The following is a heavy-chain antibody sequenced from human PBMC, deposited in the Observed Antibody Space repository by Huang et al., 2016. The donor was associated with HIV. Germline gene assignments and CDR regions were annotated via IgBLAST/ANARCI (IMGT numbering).Heavy chain of an antibody. CDR1: GYSFSTYW. Sequence: EVQLVQSGAEVKKPGESLKISCTGSGYSFSTYWIGGVRQMPGKGLEWMGIVFPGDSDNSNSPSFQGQVTIAANKSISTAYQQWSSLKASDTAMYYCASTASDSWSYRGAFDIWGQGTMVTVSS. D-gene: IGHD1-26*01. V-gene: IGHV5-51*03. CDR2: VFPGDSDN. J-gene: IGHJ3*02. CDR3: ASTASDSWSYRGAFDI.